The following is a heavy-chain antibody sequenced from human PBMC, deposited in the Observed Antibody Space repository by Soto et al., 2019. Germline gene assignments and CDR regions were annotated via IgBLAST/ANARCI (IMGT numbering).Heavy chain of an antibody. CDR3: TRELSLNQHGGFDV. CDR1: GFTFSFYS. D-gene: IGHD3-16*01. V-gene: IGHV3-21*01. Sequence: EVQLVESGGCLVTPGGSLRLSCAASGFTFSFYSMNCVRQAPGRGLQWVSSVSRNTNYIYYADSVKGRFTITRDDDKKSVYLQMHSLRAEDRAVYYWTRELSLNQHGGFDVWGQGTLVTVSS. J-gene: IGHJ4*02. CDR2: VSRNTNYI.